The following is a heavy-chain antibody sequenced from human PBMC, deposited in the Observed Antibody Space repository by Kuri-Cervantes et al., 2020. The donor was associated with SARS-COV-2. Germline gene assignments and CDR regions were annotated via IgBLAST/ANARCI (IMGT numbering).Heavy chain of an antibody. CDR1: GYSFTSYW. CDR3: ARHDGVGATTLYYYGMDV. Sequence: SCKGSGYSFTSYWIGWVRQMPGKGLEWMGIIYPGDSDTRYSPSFQGQVTISADKSISTAYLQWSSLKASDTAMYYCARHDGVGATTLYYYGMDVWGQGTTVTVSS. J-gene: IGHJ6*02. CDR2: IYPGDSDT. D-gene: IGHD1-26*01. V-gene: IGHV5-51*01.